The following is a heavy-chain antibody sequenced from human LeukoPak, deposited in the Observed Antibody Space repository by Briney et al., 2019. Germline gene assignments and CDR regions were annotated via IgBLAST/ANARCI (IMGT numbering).Heavy chain of an antibody. Sequence: GGSLRLSCAVSGFDFSGYWMTWVRQAPGKGLEWVATMNHEGSETYYLHSVKGRFTISRDNAENSLYLLMNGLRPEDMALYYCVRGGRATFDAWGQGTKVTVSS. J-gene: IGHJ3*01. V-gene: IGHV3-7*01. CDR1: GFDFSGYW. CDR2: MNHEGSET. CDR3: VRGGRATFDA. D-gene: IGHD5-12*01.